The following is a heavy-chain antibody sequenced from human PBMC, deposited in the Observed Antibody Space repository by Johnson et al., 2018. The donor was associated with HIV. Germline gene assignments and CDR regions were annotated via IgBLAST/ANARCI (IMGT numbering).Heavy chain of an antibody. CDR1: RFTFDDYA. Sequence: VQLVESGGGVVRPGGSLRLSCAASRFTFDDYAMHWVRQAPGKGLEWVSLINWDGDSTYYADSVKGRFTISRDNAKNSLYLKMNSLRAEDTALYYCARDNIYGSAWGDAFDVWGQGTMVTVSS. V-gene: IGHV3-43D*03. CDR3: ARDNIYGSAWGDAFDV. D-gene: IGHD6-19*01. J-gene: IGHJ3*01. CDR2: INWDGDST.